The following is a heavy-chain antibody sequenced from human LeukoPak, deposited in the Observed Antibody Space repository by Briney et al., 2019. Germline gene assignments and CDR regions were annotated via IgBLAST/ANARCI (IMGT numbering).Heavy chain of an antibody. CDR1: GGSFSGYY. D-gene: IGHD3-10*01. V-gene: IGHV4-34*01. CDR2: INHSGST. CDR3: ARGNFYYGSGSYRPHFYYMDV. Sequence: SETLSLTCAVYGGSFSGYYWSWIRQPPGKGLEWIGEINHSGSTNYNPSLKSRVTISVDTSKNQFSLKLSSVTPEDTAVYYCARGNFYYGSGSYRPHFYYMDVWGKGTTVTISS. J-gene: IGHJ6*03.